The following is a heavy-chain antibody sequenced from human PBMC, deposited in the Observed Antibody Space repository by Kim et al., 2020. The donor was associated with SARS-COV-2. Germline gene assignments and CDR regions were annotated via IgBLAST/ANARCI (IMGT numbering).Heavy chain of an antibody. V-gene: IGHV3-23*01. CDR2: ITGSGTST. CDR3: AQSRGTCYRCHYYSMDV. CDR1: GFRSDDYA. D-gene: IGHD2-2*02. Sequence: GGSLRLSCAASGFRSDDYAMSWFRQAPGKGLEWVSAITGSGTSTYYADSVKGRFTISRDNSANTVFLQMNSLRAEDTAMFYCAQSRGTCYRCHYYSMDVWGKGTTVTVSS. J-gene: IGHJ6*03.